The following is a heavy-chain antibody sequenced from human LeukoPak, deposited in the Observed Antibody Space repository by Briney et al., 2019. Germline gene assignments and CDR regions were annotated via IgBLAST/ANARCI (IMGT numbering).Heavy chain of an antibody. CDR3: ARARLVITGWFDP. J-gene: IGHJ5*02. CDR2: INSDGSST. D-gene: IGHD3-9*01. CDR1: GFTFSSYW. Sequence: PGGSLRLSCAASGFTFSSYWMHWVRHAPGKGLVWVSRINSDGSSTSYADSVKGRFTISRDNAKNTLYLQMNSLRAEDTAVYYCARARLVITGWFDPWGQGTLVTVSS. V-gene: IGHV3-74*01.